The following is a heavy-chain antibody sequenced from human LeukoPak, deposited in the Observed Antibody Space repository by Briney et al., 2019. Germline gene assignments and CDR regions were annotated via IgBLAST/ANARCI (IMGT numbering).Heavy chain of an antibody. Sequence: PSQTLSLTCTVSGGSISSGSYYWSWIRQPAGTGLEWIGRIYSSGSTNYNPSLKSRVTISLDTSKNQFSLKLSSVTAADTAVYYCAREGGNRLRFLEDYWGQGTLVTVSS. CDR2: IYSSGST. J-gene: IGHJ4*02. CDR1: GGSISSGSYY. CDR3: AREGGNRLRFLEDY. V-gene: IGHV4-61*02. D-gene: IGHD3-3*01.